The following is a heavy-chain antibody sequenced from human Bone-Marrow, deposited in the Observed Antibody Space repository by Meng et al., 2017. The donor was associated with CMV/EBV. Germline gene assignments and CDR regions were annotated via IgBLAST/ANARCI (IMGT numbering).Heavy chain of an antibody. CDR3: ARDQASPYSGSAPDVDY. CDR2: ISSSGTYI. V-gene: IGHV3-21*01. D-gene: IGHD6-19*01. J-gene: IGHJ4*02. CDR1: GFTFSNYG. Sequence: GESLKISCAASGFTFSNYGMSWVRQAPGKGLEWVSSISSSGTYIYYADSLKGRFTISRDNAKNSLYLQMNSLRADDTAVYYCARDQASPYSGSAPDVDYWGQGTLVTVYS.